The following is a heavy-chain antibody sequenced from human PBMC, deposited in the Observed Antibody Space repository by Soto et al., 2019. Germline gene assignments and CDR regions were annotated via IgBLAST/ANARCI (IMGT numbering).Heavy chain of an antibody. CDR1: GGSLSSYP. V-gene: IGHV1-69*02. CDR3: ARPTGGHHAGGNDMDV. CDR2: IIPIVGLT. Sequence: QVQLLQSGSEVKKPGSSVKVSCRASGGSLSSYPVTWVRQAPGQGLEWMGRIIPIVGLTNYAQKFQGRVTITADKSTSTAYMELSSLRSDDTAVHYCARPTGGHHAGGNDMDVWGKGTTVIVSS. D-gene: IGHD2-8*02. J-gene: IGHJ6*03.